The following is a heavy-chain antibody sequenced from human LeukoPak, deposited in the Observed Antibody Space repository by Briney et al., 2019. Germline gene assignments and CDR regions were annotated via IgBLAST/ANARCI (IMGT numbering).Heavy chain of an antibody. J-gene: IGHJ4*02. V-gene: IGHV4-59*01. CDR1: GGSISSYY. D-gene: IGHD4-17*01. Sequence: PSGTLSLTCTVSGGSISSYYWSWIRQPPGKGLEWIGYIYYSGSTNYNPSPKSRVTISVDTSKNQFSLKLSSVTAADTAVYYCAREGNFNYGDYYFDYWGQGTLVTVSS. CDR2: IYYSGST. CDR3: AREGNFNYGDYYFDY.